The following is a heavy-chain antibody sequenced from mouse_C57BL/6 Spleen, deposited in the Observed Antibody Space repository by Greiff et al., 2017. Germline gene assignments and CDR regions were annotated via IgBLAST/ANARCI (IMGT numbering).Heavy chain of an antibody. CDR3: AREDYGSSYDYFDY. CDR1: GYSFSSSW. V-gene: IGHV1-82*01. CDR2: IYPGDGDT. D-gene: IGHD1-1*01. J-gene: IGHJ2*01. Sequence: QVQLQQSGPELVKPGASVKISCKASGYSFSSSWMNWVKQRPGKGLEWIGRIYPGDGDTNYNGKFKGKATLTADKSSSTAYMQLSSLTSEDSAVYFCAREDYGSSYDYFDYWGKGTTLTVSS.